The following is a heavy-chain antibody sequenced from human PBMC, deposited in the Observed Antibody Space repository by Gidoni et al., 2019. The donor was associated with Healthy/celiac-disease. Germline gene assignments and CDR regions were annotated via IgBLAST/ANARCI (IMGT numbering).Heavy chain of an antibody. CDR1: GFMFDDYA. Sequence: EVQLVESGGGLVQPGRSLRLSCAGYGFMFDDYAMHWGRQAPGKGLEWVSGISWNSDSLGYADSLRGRLTISRDNAKNSLYLQMNSLRPEDTALYYCAKSDCSSMSCQFDYWGQGTLVTVSS. CDR3: AKSDCSSMSCQFDY. CDR2: ISWNSDSL. J-gene: IGHJ4*02. V-gene: IGHV3-9*01. D-gene: IGHD2-2*01.